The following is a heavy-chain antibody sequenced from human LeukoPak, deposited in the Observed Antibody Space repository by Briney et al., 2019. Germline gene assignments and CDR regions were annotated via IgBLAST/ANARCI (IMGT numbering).Heavy chain of an antibody. D-gene: IGHD3-10*01. CDR1: GFTFSSYS. CDR2: ISSSSSFI. CDR3: ARWQHLAHAGDY. V-gene: IGHV3-21*01. Sequence: GGSLRLSCAASGFTFSSYSMNWVRQAPGKGLEWVSSISSSSSFICYADSVKGRFTISRDNAKNSLDLQMNSLSAEDTAVYYCARWQHLAHAGDYWGQGTLVTVSS. J-gene: IGHJ4*02.